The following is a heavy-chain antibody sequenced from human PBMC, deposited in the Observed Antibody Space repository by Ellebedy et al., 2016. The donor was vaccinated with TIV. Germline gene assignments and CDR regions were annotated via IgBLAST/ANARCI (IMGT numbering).Heavy chain of an antibody. V-gene: IGHV3-72*01. J-gene: IGHJ4*02. CDR3: TRSPDGVAPSDL. CDR2: IRNKARGYTT. CDR1: GFIFSAHH. D-gene: IGHD3-10*01. Sequence: GGSLRLSCAATGFIFSAHHMDWVRQAPGKGLEWVGRIRNKARGYTTEYATSLKGRFSISTDESMNSLFLQMNSLKAEDTAVYYCTRSPDGVAPSDLWGQGTLVTVSS.